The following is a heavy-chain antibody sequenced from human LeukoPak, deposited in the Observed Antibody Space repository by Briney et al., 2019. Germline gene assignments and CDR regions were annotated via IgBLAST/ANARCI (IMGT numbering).Heavy chain of an antibody. CDR1: GYIFTGYY. V-gene: IGHV1-2*02. D-gene: IGHD5-24*01. CDR2: INSNNGDT. J-gene: IGHJ4*02. CDR3: ARDGDGYNLD. Sequence: ASVKVSCKASGYIFTGYYLHWVRQAPGQGLEWVGGINSNNGDTHYAQNFQGRVTMTRDTSTSTAYMELSRLGSDDTAVYYCARDGDGYNLDWGQGTLVTVSS.